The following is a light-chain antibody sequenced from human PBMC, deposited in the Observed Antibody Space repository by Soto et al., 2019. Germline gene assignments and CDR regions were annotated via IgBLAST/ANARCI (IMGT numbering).Light chain of an antibody. CDR3: QHYANFLWT. J-gene: IGKJ1*01. CDR2: GVS. Sequence: EIVLTQSPGTLSLSPGERATLSCRASQSVTSTYLAWYQQKTGQAPRLLINGVSNRATGIPDRFSGSGSGTDFTLTISRLEPEDSAVYFCQHYANFLWTFGQGTKVDIK. CDR1: QSVTSTY. V-gene: IGKV3-20*01.